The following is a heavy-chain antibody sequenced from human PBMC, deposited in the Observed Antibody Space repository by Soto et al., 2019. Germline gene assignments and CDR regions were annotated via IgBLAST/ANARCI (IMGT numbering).Heavy chain of an antibody. J-gene: IGHJ2*01. CDR3: ARGSPRYYDSSGYSLWYFDL. Sequence: GSLRLSCAVSGFTLSSYSFNWVRQAPGKGLEWDSYISSSGSAMYFADSVKGRFTIPRDIAKNSLYLQMNSLRDEDTALYYCARGSPRYYDSSGYSLWYFDLWGRGTLVTVSS. D-gene: IGHD3-22*01. V-gene: IGHV3-48*02. CDR2: ISSSGSAM. CDR1: GFTLSSYS.